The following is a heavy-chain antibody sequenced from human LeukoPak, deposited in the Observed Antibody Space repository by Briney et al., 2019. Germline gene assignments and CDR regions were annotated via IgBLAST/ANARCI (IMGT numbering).Heavy chain of an antibody. CDR2: INHSGST. V-gene: IGHV4-34*01. J-gene: IGHJ3*02. CDR1: GGSFSGYY. D-gene: IGHD6-13*01. CDR3: ARQGGDIAAAGTGDAFDI. Sequence: SETLSLTCAVYGGSFSGYYWSWIRQPPGKGVEWIGDINHSGSTNYTPSLKSRVTISVDTPKSQFSLKLTSVTAADTAVYYCARQGGDIAAAGTGDAFDIWGQGTMVTVSS.